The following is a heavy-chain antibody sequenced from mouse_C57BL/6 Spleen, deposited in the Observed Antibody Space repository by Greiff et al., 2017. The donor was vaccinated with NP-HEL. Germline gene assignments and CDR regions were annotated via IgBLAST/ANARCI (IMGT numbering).Heavy chain of an antibody. V-gene: IGHV1-20*01. CDR1: GYSFTGYF. J-gene: IGHJ4*01. CDR3: ARGSTMSYAMDY. CDR2: INPYNGDT. Sequence: VQLKQSGPELVKPGDSVKISCKASGYSFTGYFMNWVMQSHGKSLEWIGRINPYNGDTFYNQKFKGKATLTVDKSSSTAHMELRSLTSEDSAVYYCARGSTMSYAMDYWGQGTSVTVSS. D-gene: IGHD2-4*01.